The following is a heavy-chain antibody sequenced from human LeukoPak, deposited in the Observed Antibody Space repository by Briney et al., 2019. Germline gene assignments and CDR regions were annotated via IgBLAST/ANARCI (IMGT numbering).Heavy chain of an antibody. D-gene: IGHD3-22*01. V-gene: IGHV4-39*07. J-gene: IGHJ4*02. Sequence: SETLSLTCTVSGGSISSSSYYWSWIRQPPGKGLEWIGEINHSGSTNYNPSLKSRVTISVDTSKNQFSLKLSSVTAADTAVYYCARLSSGYYYWGQGTLVTVSS. CDR2: INHSGST. CDR3: ARLSSGYYY. CDR1: GGSISSSSYY.